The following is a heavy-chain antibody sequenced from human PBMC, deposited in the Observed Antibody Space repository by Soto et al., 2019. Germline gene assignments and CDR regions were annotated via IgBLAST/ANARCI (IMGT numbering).Heavy chain of an antibody. CDR3: ARDTRDGGELLLSWFDP. CDR1: GGTFSSYT. V-gene: IGHV1-69*08. CDR2: IIPILGIA. J-gene: IGHJ5*02. Sequence: QVQLVQSGAEVKKPGSSVNVSCKASGGTFSSYTISWVRQAPGQGLEWIGRIIPILGIANYAQKFQGRVTITADKSTSTAYIELSSLRSEDTAVYYCARDTRDGGELLLSWFDPWGQGTLVTVSS. D-gene: IGHD1-26*01.